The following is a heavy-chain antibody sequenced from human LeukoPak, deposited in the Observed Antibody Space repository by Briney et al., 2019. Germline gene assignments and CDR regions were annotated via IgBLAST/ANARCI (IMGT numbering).Heavy chain of an antibody. J-gene: IGHJ3*01. CDR3: AREEGAPIAAANV. Sequence: ASVKVSCKASGYTLTTYYISWVRQAPGQGLEWMGWISAYNGNTNYAQKFQGRVTMTTDTSTSTAYVELRSLRSDDTAVYYCAREEGAPIAAANVWGLGTMVTVSS. V-gene: IGHV1-18*01. D-gene: IGHD6-13*01. CDR1: GYTLTTYY. CDR2: ISAYNGNT.